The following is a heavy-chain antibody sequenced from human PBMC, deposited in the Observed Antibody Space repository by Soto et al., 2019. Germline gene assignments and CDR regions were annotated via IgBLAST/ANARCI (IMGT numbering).Heavy chain of an antibody. D-gene: IGHD6-6*01. Sequence: GGSLRLSCAASGFTVSSNYMSWVRQAPGKGLEWVSVIYSGGNTYYPGSVKGRFTISRENAKNSLYLQMNSLRAGDTAVYYCARGDDSSSSRNWFDPWGQGTLVTVSS. CDR1: GFTVSSNY. CDR2: IYSGGNT. CDR3: ARGDDSSSSRNWFDP. J-gene: IGHJ5*02. V-gene: IGHV3-53*01.